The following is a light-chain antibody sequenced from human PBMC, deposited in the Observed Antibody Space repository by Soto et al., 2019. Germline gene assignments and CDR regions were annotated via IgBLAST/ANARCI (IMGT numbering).Light chain of an antibody. CDR3: QKYDSAPWT. Sequence: DPQMTQSPSSLSASVGDSVTITCRASQGISNFLAWYQQKPGKVPKLLIYAAFTLQSGVPSRFSGSGSATDFTLTISSLQPEDVATYYCQKYDSAPWTFGQGTKVEIK. CDR2: AAF. J-gene: IGKJ1*01. V-gene: IGKV1-27*01. CDR1: QGISNF.